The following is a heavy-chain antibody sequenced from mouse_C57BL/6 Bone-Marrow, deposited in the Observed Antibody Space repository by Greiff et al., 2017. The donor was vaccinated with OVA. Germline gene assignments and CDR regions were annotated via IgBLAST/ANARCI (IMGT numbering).Heavy chain of an antibody. D-gene: IGHD2-2*01. CDR1: GYTFTSYW. CDR3: ARDGYDSYAMDY. CDR2: INPSNGGT. J-gene: IGHJ4*01. V-gene: IGHV1-53*01. Sequence: VQLQQSGTELVKPGASVKLSCKASGYTFTSYWMHWVKQRPGQGLEWIGNINPSNGGTNYNEKFKSKATLTVDKSSSTAYMQLSSLTSEDSAVYYCARDGYDSYAMDYWGQGTSVTVSS.